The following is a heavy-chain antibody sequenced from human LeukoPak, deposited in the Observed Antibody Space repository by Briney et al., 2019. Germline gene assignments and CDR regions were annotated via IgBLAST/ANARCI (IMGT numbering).Heavy chain of an antibody. CDR3: AILAMYYDSSGYTFDY. CDR1: GFTFSSYG. D-gene: IGHD3-22*01. Sequence: GGSLRLSCAASGFTFSSYGMHWVRQAPGKGLEWVAVISYDGSNKYYADSVKGRFTISRDNSKNTLYLQMNSLRAEDTAVYYCAILAMYYDSSGYTFDYWGQGTLVTVSS. V-gene: IGHV3-30*03. J-gene: IGHJ4*02. CDR2: ISYDGSNK.